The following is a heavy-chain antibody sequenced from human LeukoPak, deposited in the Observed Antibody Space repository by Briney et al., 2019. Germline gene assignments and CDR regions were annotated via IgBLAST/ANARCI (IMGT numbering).Heavy chain of an antibody. V-gene: IGHV3-53*01. CDR1: GFTVSSNY. CDR2: IYSGAST. Sequence: GGSVGLSCAASGFTVSSNYMSWVRQAPGKGLEWVSVIYSGASTYYADSVKGRFTISRDNSKNTLYLQMNSLRAEDTAVYYCAREYYFDYWGQGTLVPVPS. J-gene: IGHJ4*02. CDR3: AREYYFDY.